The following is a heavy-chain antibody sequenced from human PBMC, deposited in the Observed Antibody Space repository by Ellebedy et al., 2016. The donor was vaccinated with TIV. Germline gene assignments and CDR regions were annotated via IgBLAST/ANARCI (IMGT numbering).Heavy chain of an antibody. D-gene: IGHD6-13*01. V-gene: IGHV4-39*07. CDR2: VYYSVST. J-gene: IGHJ4*02. CDR1: GRSISSGDYY. Sequence: MPSETLSLTCTLPGRSISSGDYYWSWNRQPPGTGLECFWIVYYSVSTYDNPSLKSRVTISVDTSKNQFSLKLSSVTAADRAVYYCVRGLGIAKIWGQGILVTVSS. CDR3: VRGLGIAKI.